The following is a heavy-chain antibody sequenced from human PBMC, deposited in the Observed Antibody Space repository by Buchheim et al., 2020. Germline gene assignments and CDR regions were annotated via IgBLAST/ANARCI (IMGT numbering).Heavy chain of an antibody. J-gene: IGHJ4*02. CDR2: ISYDGSNK. V-gene: IGHV3-30*18. CDR3: AKEATIAVTFDY. Sequence: QVQLVESGGGVVQPGRSLRLSCAASGFTFSSYGMHWVRQAPGQGLEWVAVISYDGSNKYYADSVKGRFTVSRDNSKNTLYLQMNSLRAEDTAVYYCAKEATIAVTFDYWGQGTL. D-gene: IGHD6-19*01. CDR1: GFTFSSYG.